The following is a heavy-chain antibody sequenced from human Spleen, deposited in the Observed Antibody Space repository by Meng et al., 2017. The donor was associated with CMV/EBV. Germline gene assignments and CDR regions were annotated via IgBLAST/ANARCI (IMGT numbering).Heavy chain of an antibody. CDR2: ISYDGSNK. Sequence: GESLKISCAASGFTFSSYAMHWVRQAPGKGLEWVAVISYDGSNKYYADSVKGRFTISRDNSKNTLYLQMNSLRAEDTAVYYCARESFGVVIGGWFDPWGQGTLVTVSS. J-gene: IGHJ5*02. CDR3: ARESFGVVIGGWFDP. D-gene: IGHD3-3*01. V-gene: IGHV3-30-3*01. CDR1: GFTFSSYA.